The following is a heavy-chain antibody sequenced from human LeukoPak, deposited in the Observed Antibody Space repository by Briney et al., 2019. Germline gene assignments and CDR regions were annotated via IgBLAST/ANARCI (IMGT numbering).Heavy chain of an antibody. Sequence: ASVKVSCKASGYTFKNYDINWVRQATGQGLEWMGWMNPNSGNTGFAQKFQDRVSMTRDTSINTAYMALTSLRSGDTAVYYCARATPGGLHGYSFDYWGQGTVVTVYS. V-gene: IGHV1-8*02. CDR1: GYTFKNYD. CDR3: ARATPGGLHGYSFDY. D-gene: IGHD5-24*01. J-gene: IGHJ4*02. CDR2: MNPNSGNT.